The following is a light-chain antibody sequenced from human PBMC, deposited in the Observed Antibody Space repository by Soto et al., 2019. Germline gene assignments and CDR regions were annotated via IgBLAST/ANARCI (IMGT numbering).Light chain of an antibody. CDR3: QQRSNWPPIT. J-gene: IGKJ5*01. CDR1: QSVSSY. Sequence: EIVLTQSPATLSLSPGERATLSCRASQSVSSYLAWYQQKPGQAPRLLIYDASNRATGIPARFSGSGSGTDLTLTISSLEPEDFAVYYCQQRSNWPPITFGQWTRLEIK. V-gene: IGKV3-11*01. CDR2: DAS.